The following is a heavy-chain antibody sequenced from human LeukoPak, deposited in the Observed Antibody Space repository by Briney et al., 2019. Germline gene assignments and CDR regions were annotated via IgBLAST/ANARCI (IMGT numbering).Heavy chain of an antibody. V-gene: IGHV1-69*04. CDR3: ARVVPVYDSSGYSDY. Sequence: GASVKVSCKASGYTFTSYGISWVRQAPGQGLEWMGRIIPILGIANYAQKFQGRVTITTDKSTSTAYMELSSLRSEDTAVYYCARVVPVYDSSGYSDYWGQGTLVTVSS. J-gene: IGHJ4*02. CDR1: GYTFTSYG. D-gene: IGHD3-22*01. CDR2: IIPILGIA.